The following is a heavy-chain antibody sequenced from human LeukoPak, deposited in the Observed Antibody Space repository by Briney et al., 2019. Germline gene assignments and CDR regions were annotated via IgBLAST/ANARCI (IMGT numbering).Heavy chain of an antibody. V-gene: IGHV4-30-2*01. Sequence: SETLSLTCTVSGGSISSGGYYWSWIRQPPGKGLEWIGYIYHSGSTYYRSSLKSRVTISVDTSKNQFSLRLSSVTAADTALYYCAREGGVDDYSDRGPFDSWGQGTLVTVSS. CDR1: GGSISSGGYY. CDR2: IYHSGST. J-gene: IGHJ4*02. CDR3: AREGGVDDYSDRGPFDS. D-gene: IGHD4-17*01.